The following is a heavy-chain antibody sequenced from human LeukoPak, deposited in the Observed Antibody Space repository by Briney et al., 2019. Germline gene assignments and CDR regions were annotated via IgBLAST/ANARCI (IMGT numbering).Heavy chain of an antibody. CDR1: GFAFSNYA. Sequence: GESLRLSCAASGFAFSNYAMTWVRQAPGQGLEWVPSISTSGDSTAYAASVKGRFTISRDNSKNTLCLQLNSLRAEDTAVYYCARGRGSPYYFHCWGQGTLVTASS. CDR2: ISTSGDST. CDR3: ARGRGSPYYFHC. V-gene: IGHV3-23*01. J-gene: IGHJ4*02. D-gene: IGHD1-14*01.